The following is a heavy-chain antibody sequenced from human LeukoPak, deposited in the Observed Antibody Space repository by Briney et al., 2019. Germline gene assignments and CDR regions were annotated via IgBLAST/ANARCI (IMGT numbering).Heavy chain of an antibody. D-gene: IGHD3-16*01. CDR1: DGSFSDYH. Sequence: PSETLSLTCGVYDGSFSDYHWSWIRQPPGKGPEWLGQINHSGATNINLSLKSRVTISVDTSKNEISLKVYSVTAADTAVYYCARHGGWTIVPHAFDIWGLGTMVTVSS. J-gene: IGHJ3*02. CDR2: INHSGAT. CDR3: ARHGGWTIVPHAFDI. V-gene: IGHV4-34*01.